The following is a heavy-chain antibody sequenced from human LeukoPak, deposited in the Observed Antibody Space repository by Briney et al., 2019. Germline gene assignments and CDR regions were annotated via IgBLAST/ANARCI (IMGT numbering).Heavy chain of an antibody. CDR3: ARGTGSYYVLYYFDY. V-gene: IGHV4-59*01. CDR1: GGSISSYY. D-gene: IGHD1-26*01. Sequence: SETPSLTCNVSGGSISSYYWSWIRQPPGKGLEWIGYIYYSGSTNYNPSLKSRVTISVDTSKNQFSLKLSSVTAADTAVYYCARGTGSYYVLYYFDYWGQGTLVTVSS. J-gene: IGHJ4*02. CDR2: IYYSGST.